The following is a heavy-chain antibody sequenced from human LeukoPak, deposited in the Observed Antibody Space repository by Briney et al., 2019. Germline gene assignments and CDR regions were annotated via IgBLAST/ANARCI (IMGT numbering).Heavy chain of an antibody. V-gene: IGHV3-30*02. CDR2: IRFDGSTK. CDR1: GITFRSSS. J-gene: IGHJ4*02. Sequence: PGGSLRLSCVASGITFRSSSMHWVRQAPGKGLEWLAFIRFDGSTKYYADSVKGRFTVSRDNSKSTLYLQMNSLRAEDTAVYCCAQPDFWGQGTLVTVSS. CDR3: AQPDF.